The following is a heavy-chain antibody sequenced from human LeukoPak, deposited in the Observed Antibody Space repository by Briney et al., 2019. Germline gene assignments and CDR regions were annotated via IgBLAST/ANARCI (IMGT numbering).Heavy chain of an antibody. Sequence: GGALRLSCAASGITFSSYAMSWVRQTPGKGLEWVANIKQDGSEKNYVDSVKGRFTIFRDNARNSLYLQMNSLRAEDTAVYYCASHSYGYNHWGQGTLVIVSS. CDR3: ASHSYGYNH. D-gene: IGHD3-16*01. CDR1: GITFSSYA. J-gene: IGHJ5*02. V-gene: IGHV3-7*01. CDR2: IKQDGSEK.